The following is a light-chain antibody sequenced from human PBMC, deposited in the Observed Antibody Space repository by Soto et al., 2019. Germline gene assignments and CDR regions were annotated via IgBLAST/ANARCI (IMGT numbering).Light chain of an antibody. CDR3: QQYNNWWT. CDR1: QTVNSD. V-gene: IGKV3-15*01. J-gene: IGKJ1*01. Sequence: EIVLTQSPGTLSLSPGETATLSCRASQTVNSDYLAWFQQRPGQAPRLLIFATSRRATGIPARFSGSGSGTEFTLTISSLQSEDFAVYYCQQYNNWWTFGQGTKVDIK. CDR2: ATS.